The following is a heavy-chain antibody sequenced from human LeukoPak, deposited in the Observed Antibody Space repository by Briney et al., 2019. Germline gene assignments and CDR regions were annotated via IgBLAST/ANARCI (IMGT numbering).Heavy chain of an antibody. J-gene: IGHJ4*02. CDR1: GGSISSGSYY. CDR3: ARSLSPDSSGYSRAFDY. V-gene: IGHV4-61*02. D-gene: IGHD3-22*01. CDR2: IYTSGST. Sequence: SQTLSLTCTVSGGSISSGSYYWSWIRQPAGKGLEWIGRIYTSGSTNYNPSLKSRVTISVDTSKNQFSLKLSSVTAADTAVYYRARSLSPDSSGYSRAFDYWGQGTLVTVSS.